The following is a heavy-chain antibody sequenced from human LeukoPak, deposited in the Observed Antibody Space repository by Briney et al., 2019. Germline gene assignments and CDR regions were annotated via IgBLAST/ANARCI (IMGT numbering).Heavy chain of an antibody. CDR2: MSGSGGTT. CDR1: GFTYSDYA. D-gene: IGHD5-24*01. V-gene: IGHV3-23*01. J-gene: IGHJ5*02. Sequence: PGGSVRLSCAASGFTYSDYAMSWVRQAPGKGLKWVSIMSGSGGTTYYARSVKGRFTISRDNSRNTLFLQMNSLRVEDTAVYYCAKALGGRDAFNLWGQGALVTVSS. CDR3: AKALGGRDAFNL.